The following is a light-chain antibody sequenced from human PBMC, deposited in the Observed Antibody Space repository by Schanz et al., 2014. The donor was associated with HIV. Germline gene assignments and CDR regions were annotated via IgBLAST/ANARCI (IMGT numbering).Light chain of an antibody. CDR2: GAS. V-gene: IGKV3-15*01. Sequence: EIVLTQSPATLSVSPGERVTLSCRASQSVSRNLAWYQQKPGQAPRLLIYGASTRVTGIPARFSGSGSGTEFTLTISSLQSEDFAVYYCQQYGSSPMHTFGQGTKLEIK. CDR3: QQYGSSPMHT. CDR1: QSVSRN. J-gene: IGKJ2*01.